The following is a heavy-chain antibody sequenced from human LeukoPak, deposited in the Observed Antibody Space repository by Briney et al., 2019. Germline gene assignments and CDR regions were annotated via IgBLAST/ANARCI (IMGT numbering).Heavy chain of an antibody. CDR2: INSDGSST. D-gene: IGHD3-16*01. CDR1: GFTFSSYW. V-gene: IGHV3-74*01. J-gene: IGHJ3*02. CDR3: ARASRGFGAFDI. Sequence: GGSLRLSCAASGFTFSSYWMHWVRQAPGKGLVWVSRINSDGSSTSYADSVKGRFTISRDNAKNTLYLQMNSLRAEDTAVYYCARASRGFGAFDIWGQGTVVTVSS.